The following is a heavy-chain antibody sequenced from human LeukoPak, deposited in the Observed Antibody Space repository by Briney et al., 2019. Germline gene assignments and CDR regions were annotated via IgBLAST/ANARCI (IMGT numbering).Heavy chain of an antibody. D-gene: IGHD4-23*01. J-gene: IGHJ4*02. Sequence: SETRSLTCTVSGGSISNYYWSWIRQAPGKGLEWIAFFHYSGRTHYNPPRKSRVTISVDTAKNQFSLKLSSVTAADTAVYYCARGTTVVAHYSDYWGQGTLVTVSS. CDR2: FHYSGRT. V-gene: IGHV4-59*13. CDR1: GGSISNYY. CDR3: ARGTTVVAHYSDY.